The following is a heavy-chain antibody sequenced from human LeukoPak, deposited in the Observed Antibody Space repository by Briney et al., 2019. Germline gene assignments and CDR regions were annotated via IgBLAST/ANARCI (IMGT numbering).Heavy chain of an antibody. CDR2: IHYSGYT. D-gene: IGHD1-1*01. Sequence: PSETLSLTCTVSGGSISTYYWSWFRQPPGKGLEWIGYIHYSGYTNYIPSLKSRVTISLDTSKNQFSLRLSSVTAADTAVYYCARPNWNDLHFDYWGQGTLVTVSS. V-gene: IGHV4-59*12. J-gene: IGHJ4*02. CDR1: GGSISTYY. CDR3: ARPNWNDLHFDY.